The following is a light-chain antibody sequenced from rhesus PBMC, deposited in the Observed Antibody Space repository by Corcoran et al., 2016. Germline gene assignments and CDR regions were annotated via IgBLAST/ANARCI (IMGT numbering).Light chain of an antibody. CDR3: QQRNSYPYS. CDR2: YAS. CDR1: QGISNY. V-gene: IGKV1S14*01. J-gene: IGKJ2*01. Sequence: DIQMTQSPSSLSASVGDTVIITCRASQGISNYLAWYQQKPGKAPKPLIYYASNLESGVPSRFSGCGSGTDFTLPISSLQPEDFAIYYCQQRNSYPYSFGPGTKVEIK.